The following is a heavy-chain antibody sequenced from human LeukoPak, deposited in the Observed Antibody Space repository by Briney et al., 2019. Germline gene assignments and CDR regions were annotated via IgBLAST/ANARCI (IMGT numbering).Heavy chain of an antibody. CDR1: GFSFSTYG. D-gene: IGHD6-13*01. Sequence: GGSLRLSCAASGFSFSTYGMHWVRQAPGKGLEWVAVIWSDGSNKYYADSVKGRFTISRDNSENTLYLQMNTLRADDTAVYFCASAAGPFDHWGQGTLVTVSS. J-gene: IGHJ4*02. CDR3: ASAAGPFDH. CDR2: IWSDGSNK. V-gene: IGHV3-33*01.